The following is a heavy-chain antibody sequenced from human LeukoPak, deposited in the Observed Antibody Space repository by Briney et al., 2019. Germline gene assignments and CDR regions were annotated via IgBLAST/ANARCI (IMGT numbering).Heavy chain of an antibody. V-gene: IGHV1-69*04. CDR3: ASTRYSSGWCSYAFDI. D-gene: IGHD6-19*01. CDR2: IIPILGIA. CDR1: GGTFSSYA. J-gene: IGHJ3*02. Sequence: SVKVSCKASGGTFSSYAISWVRQAPGQGLEWMGRIIPILGIANYAQKFQGRVTITADKSTSTAYMELSSLRSEDTAVYYCASTRYSSGWCSYAFDIWGQGTMVTVSS.